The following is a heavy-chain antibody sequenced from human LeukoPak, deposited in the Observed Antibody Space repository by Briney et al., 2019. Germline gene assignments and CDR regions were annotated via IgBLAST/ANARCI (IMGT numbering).Heavy chain of an antibody. CDR1: GGSISSYY. CDR2: IYTSGST. J-gene: IGHJ5*02. CDR3: ARDLEKRDGYKLNWFDP. V-gene: IGHV4-4*07. D-gene: IGHD5-24*01. Sequence: PSEPLSLTCTVSGGSISSYYWSWIRQPAGKGLEWIGRIYTSGSTNYNPSLKSRVTMSVDTSKNQFSLKLSSVTAADTAVYYCARDLEKRDGYKLNWFDPWGQGTLVTVSS.